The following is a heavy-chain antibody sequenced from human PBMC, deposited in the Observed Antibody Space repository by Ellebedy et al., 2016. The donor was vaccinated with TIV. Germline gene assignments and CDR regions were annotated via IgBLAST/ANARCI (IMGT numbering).Heavy chain of an antibody. V-gene: IGHV1-69*13. CDR3: GSGYSKYGMDV. CDR1: GGTFSNYA. J-gene: IGHJ6*02. D-gene: IGHD5-18*01. Sequence: AASVKVSCKASGGTFSNYATSWVRQAPGQGLEWMGGIIPVLGTANDAQKFQGRLTITADESTSTAYMELSSLRSEDTAVYYCGSGYSKYGMDVWGQGTTVIVSS. CDR2: IIPVLGTA.